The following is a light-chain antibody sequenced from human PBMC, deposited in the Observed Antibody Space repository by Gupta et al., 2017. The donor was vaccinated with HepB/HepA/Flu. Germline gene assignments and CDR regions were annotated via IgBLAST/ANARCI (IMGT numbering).Light chain of an antibody. CDR2: RTN. CDR3: AAWDDSLSSWV. V-gene: IGLV1-47*01. Sequence: QSVLTPPPPAPGAPGQRVTISLSGSTTDIGSIYVYWYQPLPGTAPKLLIYRTNQRRSGVPDRFSGSKSGTSASLAISGLRSEDEADYYCAAWDDSLSSWVFGGGTKLIVL. J-gene: IGLJ3*02. CDR1: TTDIGSIY.